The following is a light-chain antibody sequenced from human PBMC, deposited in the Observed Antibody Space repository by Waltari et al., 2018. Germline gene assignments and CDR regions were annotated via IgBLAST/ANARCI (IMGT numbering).Light chain of an antibody. Sequence: DVVMTQFPLPLPVTLGQPASVSCWSSQSLVHSDGNMYLNWFNQRAGQSPRRLIYQVSNGDSGDPGRYSGSGAETNFTLKSSKVEAENVRVYYYIQGTHWPRTFGQGTKVEIK. CDR2: QVS. CDR1: QSLVHSDGNMY. J-gene: IGKJ1*01. CDR3: IQGTHWPRT. V-gene: IGKV2-30*02.